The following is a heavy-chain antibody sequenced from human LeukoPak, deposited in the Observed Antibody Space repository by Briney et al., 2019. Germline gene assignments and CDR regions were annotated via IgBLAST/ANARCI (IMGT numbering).Heavy chain of an antibody. CDR3: ARLRETAAASSRLYYFDY. CDR1: GGSISSYY. D-gene: IGHD6-13*01. Sequence: SETLSLTCTVSGGSISSYYWCWIRQPAGKGLEWIGRIYTSGSTNYNPSLKSRVTMSVDTSKNQFSLKLSSVTAADTAVYYCARLRETAAASSRLYYFDYWGQGTLVTVSS. CDR2: IYTSGST. J-gene: IGHJ4*02. V-gene: IGHV4-4*07.